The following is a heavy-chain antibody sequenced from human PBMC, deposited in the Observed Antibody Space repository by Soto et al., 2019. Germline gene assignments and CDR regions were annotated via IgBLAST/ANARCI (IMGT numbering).Heavy chain of an antibody. D-gene: IGHD3-10*01. CDR2: INPNSGGT. V-gene: IGHV1-2*04. Sequence: GASVKVSCKASGYTFTGYYMHWVRQAPGQGLEWMGWINPNSGGTNYAQKFQGWVTMTRDTSISTAYMELSRLRSDDTPVYYCARDGTITMVRGWSEYGMDVWGQGTTVTVSS. CDR1: GYTFTGYY. J-gene: IGHJ6*02. CDR3: ARDGTITMVRGWSEYGMDV.